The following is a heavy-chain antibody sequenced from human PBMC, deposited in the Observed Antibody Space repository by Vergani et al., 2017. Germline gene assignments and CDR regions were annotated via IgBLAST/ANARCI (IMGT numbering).Heavy chain of an antibody. CDR2: IYYSGST. CDR1: GGSLSSYY. CDR3: ARAGGRIAARVFDY. Sequence: QVQLQESGPGLVKPSETLSLTCTVSGGSLSSYYWSWIRQPPGKGLEWIGYIYYSGSTNYNPSLKSRVTISVDTSKNQFSLKLSSVTAADTAVYYCARAGGRIAARVFDYWGQGTLVTVSS. V-gene: IGHV4-59*01. D-gene: IGHD6-6*01. J-gene: IGHJ4*02.